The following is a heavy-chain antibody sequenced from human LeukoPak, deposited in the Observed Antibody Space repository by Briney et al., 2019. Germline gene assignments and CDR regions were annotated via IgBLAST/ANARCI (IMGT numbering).Heavy chain of an antibody. CDR3: ASGPGIAVD. CDR2: INHSGST. Sequence: SETLSLTCTVSGGSIRSYYWSWIRQPPGKGLEWIGEINHSGSTNYNPSLKSRVTISVDTSKNQFSLKLSSVTAADTAVYYCASGPGIAVDWGQGTLVTVSS. D-gene: IGHD6-19*01. CDR1: GGSIRSYY. J-gene: IGHJ4*02. V-gene: IGHV4-34*01.